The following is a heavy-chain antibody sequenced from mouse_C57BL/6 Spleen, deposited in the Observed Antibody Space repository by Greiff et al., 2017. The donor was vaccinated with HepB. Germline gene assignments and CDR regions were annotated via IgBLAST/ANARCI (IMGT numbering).Heavy chain of an antibody. CDR2: IDPSDSYT. V-gene: IGHV1-69*01. Sequence: QVQLQQPGAELVMPGASVKLSCKASGYTFTSYWMHWVKQRPGQGLEWIGEIDPSDSYTNYNQKFKGKSTLTVYKSSSTAYMQLSSLTSEDSAVYYCARAPNWATGFDDWGQGTTLTFSS. J-gene: IGHJ2*01. CDR1: GYTFTSYW. D-gene: IGHD4-1*01. CDR3: ARAPNWATGFDD.